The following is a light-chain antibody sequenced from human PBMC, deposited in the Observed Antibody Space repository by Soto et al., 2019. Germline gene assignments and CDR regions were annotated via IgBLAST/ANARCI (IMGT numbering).Light chain of an antibody. Sequence: IQMTQSPSSRSASVGARVTITCQASQDISNYLNWYQQKPGKAPKLLIYDASNLETGVPSRFSGSGSGTDFTFTISSLQPEDIATYYCQQYDNLPLTFGGGTKVDIK. V-gene: IGKV1-33*01. CDR2: DAS. CDR3: QQYDNLPLT. J-gene: IGKJ4*01. CDR1: QDISNY.